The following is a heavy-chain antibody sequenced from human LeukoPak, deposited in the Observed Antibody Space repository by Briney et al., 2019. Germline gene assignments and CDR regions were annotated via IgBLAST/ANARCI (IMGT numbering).Heavy chain of an antibody. CDR2: ISYDGSNK. V-gene: IGHV3-30*18. Sequence: GGSLRLSCAASGFTFSSYGMHWVRQAPGKGLEWVAVISYDGSNKYYADSVKGRFTISRDNSKNTLYLQMNSLRAEDTAVYYCAKDLGSSGWPKGLDYWGQGTLVTVSS. D-gene: IGHD6-19*01. CDR3: AKDLGSSGWPKGLDY. CDR1: GFTFSSYG. J-gene: IGHJ4*02.